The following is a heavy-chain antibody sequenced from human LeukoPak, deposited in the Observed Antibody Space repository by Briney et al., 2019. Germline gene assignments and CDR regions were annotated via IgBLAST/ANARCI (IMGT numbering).Heavy chain of an antibody. CDR3: ARDLGYCTNGVCHTRFDY. Sequence: SETLSLTCTVSGGSISSYYWSWIRQPPGQGLEWIGYIYYSRSTKYNPSLKSRVTISLDTSKNQFSLKLSSVTAADTAVYYCARDLGYCTNGVCHTRFDYWGQGTLVAVYS. CDR1: GGSISSYY. D-gene: IGHD2-8*01. CDR2: IYYSRST. J-gene: IGHJ4*02. V-gene: IGHV4-59*01.